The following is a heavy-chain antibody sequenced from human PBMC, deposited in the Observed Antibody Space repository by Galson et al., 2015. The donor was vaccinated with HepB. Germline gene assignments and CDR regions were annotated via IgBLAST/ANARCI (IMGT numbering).Heavy chain of an antibody. Sequence: SLRLSCAASGFTFSGYAMHWVRQAPGKGLEWVAFISNDGINKYYADYAKGRFTISRDNSKNSLYLQMNSLKTEDTAIYYCARGDCSSSSCYEAPYYYTGIDVWGQGTTVTVS. J-gene: IGHJ6*02. CDR2: ISNDGINK. V-gene: IGHV3-30*04. CDR1: GFTFSGYA. D-gene: IGHD2-2*01. CDR3: ARGDCSSSSCYEAPYYYTGIDV.